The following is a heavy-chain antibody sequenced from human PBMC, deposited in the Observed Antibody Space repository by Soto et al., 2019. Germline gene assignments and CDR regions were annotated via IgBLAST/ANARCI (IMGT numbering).Heavy chain of an antibody. D-gene: IGHD2-15*01. CDR2: INVGNGNT. Sequence: ASVKVSCKASGYTFTDYAIHWVRQAPGQGLEWMGWINVGNGNTGYSRKFQGRVTNVRDMSASTAYIEVTSLTSEDTAIYYCARGGAHYTPLDHWGQGTLVTVSS. CDR3: ARGGAHYTPLDH. CDR1: GYTFTDYA. J-gene: IGHJ4*02. V-gene: IGHV1-3*01.